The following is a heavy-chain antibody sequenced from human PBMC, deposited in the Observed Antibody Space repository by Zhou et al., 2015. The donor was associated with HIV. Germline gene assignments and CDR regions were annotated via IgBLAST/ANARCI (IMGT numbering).Heavy chain of an antibody. Sequence: QVHLEQSGAEVKKPGASVNISCGTSGYDFTKFYIHWVRQAPGQGLEWMGGIIPIFGTANYAQKFQGRVTITADESTSTAYMELSSLRSEDTAVYYCASARDYGDFSSPILFDYWGQGTLVTVSS. CDR2: IIPIFGTA. CDR1: GYDFTKFY. V-gene: IGHV1-69*01. J-gene: IGHJ4*02. D-gene: IGHD4-17*01. CDR3: ASARDYGDFSSPILFDY.